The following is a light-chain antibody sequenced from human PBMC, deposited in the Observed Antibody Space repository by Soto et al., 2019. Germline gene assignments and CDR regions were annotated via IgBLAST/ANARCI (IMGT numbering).Light chain of an antibody. CDR2: DAS. CDR1: PSVTNF. V-gene: IGKV3-11*01. Sequence: NVLTQSPPTLSLSPGERATLSYWASPSVTNFLAWYQQKPGQAPRLLIYDASTRAAGIPARFSGSGSGTDFTLTISCLGPEDSAVYYCLQYGSSPETFGQGTKVDIK. J-gene: IGKJ1*01. CDR3: LQYGSSPET.